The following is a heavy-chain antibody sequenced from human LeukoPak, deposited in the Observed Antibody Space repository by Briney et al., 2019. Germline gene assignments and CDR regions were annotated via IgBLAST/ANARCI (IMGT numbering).Heavy chain of an antibody. CDR3: ARGGIGYYYMDV. Sequence: SETLSLTCTVSGGSISSYYWSWIRQPPGKGLEWIGYIYTSGSTNYNPSLKSRVTISLDTSRNQISLKLTSVIAADRAVYYCARGGIGYYYMDVWGNGTTVTVSS. CDR2: IYTSGST. CDR1: GGSISSYY. D-gene: IGHD3-16*01. J-gene: IGHJ6*03. V-gene: IGHV4-4*09.